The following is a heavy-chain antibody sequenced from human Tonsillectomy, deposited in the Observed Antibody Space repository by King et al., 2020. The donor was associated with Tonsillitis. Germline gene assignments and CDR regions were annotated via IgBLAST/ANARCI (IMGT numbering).Heavy chain of an antibody. CDR3: ARDNADYGDDEHAFDI. J-gene: IGHJ3*02. CDR1: DYSISGGYY. D-gene: IGHD4-17*01. Sequence: QLQESGPGLVKPSETLSLTCAVSDYSISGGYYWGWIRQPPGKGLEWIGSIYRSGTTYYNPSLKSRVTISIDTSMKQFSLKLRSVTAADTAVYYCARDNADYGDDEHAFDIWGQGTMVTVSS. V-gene: IGHV4-38-2*02. CDR2: IYRSGTT.